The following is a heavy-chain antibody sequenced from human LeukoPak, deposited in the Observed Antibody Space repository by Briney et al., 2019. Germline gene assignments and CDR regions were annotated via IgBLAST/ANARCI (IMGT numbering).Heavy chain of an antibody. Sequence: GGSLRLSCAASGFTFSSYWMSWVRQAPGKGLEWVSAISGSGGSTYYADSVKGRFTISRDNSKNTLYLQMNSLRAEDTAVYYCAKAGGPNIVVVPAAPRYFDYWGQGTLVTVSS. CDR3: AKAGGPNIVVVPAAPRYFDY. V-gene: IGHV3-23*01. CDR2: ISGSGGST. CDR1: GFTFSSYW. D-gene: IGHD2-2*01. J-gene: IGHJ4*02.